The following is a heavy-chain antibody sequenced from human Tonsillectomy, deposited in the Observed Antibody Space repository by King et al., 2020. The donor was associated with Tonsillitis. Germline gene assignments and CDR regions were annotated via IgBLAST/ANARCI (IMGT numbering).Heavy chain of an antibody. Sequence: QLVQSGAEVKKPGSSVKVSCKASGGTFSSYAISWVRQAPGQGLEWMGGIIPIFGTANYAQKFQGRVTITADESTSTAYMELSSLGSEDTAVYYCARAVRDYYDSSGYYPYYYYGMDVWGQGTTVTVSS. J-gene: IGHJ6*02. CDR2: IIPIFGTA. V-gene: IGHV1-69*01. CDR3: ARAVRDYYDSSGYYPYYYYGMDV. D-gene: IGHD3-22*01. CDR1: GGTFSSYA.